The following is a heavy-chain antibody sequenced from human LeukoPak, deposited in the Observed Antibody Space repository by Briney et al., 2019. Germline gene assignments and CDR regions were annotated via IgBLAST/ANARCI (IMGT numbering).Heavy chain of an antibody. CDR1: GLHFSGTA. CDR2: INWNGGST. Sequence: GGSLRLSCAASGLHFSGTAMSWVRQAPGKGLEWVSGINWNGGSTGYADSVKGRFTISRDNAKNSLYLQMNSLRAEDTALYYCARAHSAGYYYYYMDVWGKGTTVTVSS. D-gene: IGHD2-15*01. CDR3: ARAHSAGYYYYYMDV. J-gene: IGHJ6*03. V-gene: IGHV3-20*04.